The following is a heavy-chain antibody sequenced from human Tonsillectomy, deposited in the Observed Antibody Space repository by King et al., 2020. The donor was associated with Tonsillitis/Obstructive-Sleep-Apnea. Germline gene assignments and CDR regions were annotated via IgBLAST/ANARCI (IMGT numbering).Heavy chain of an antibody. J-gene: IGHJ3*02. CDR3: AKDIKYCGGDCHTLGGFDI. D-gene: IGHD2-21*01. CDR2: ISGDGGST. CDR1: GFTFDDYA. Sequence: VQLVESGGGVVQPGGSLRLSCAASGFTFDDYAMHWVRQAPGKGLEWVSLISGDGGSTYYADSVKGRFTISRDNSKNSLYLQMNTLRTEDTALYYCAKDIKYCGGDCHTLGGFDIWGQGTMVTVSS. V-gene: IGHV3-43*02.